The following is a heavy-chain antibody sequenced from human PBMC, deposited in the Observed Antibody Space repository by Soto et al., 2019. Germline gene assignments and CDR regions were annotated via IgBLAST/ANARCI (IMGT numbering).Heavy chain of an antibody. J-gene: IGHJ5*02. CDR1: GYTFMSYD. Sequence: ASVKVSCKASGYTFMSYDINWVRQATGQGFEWMGWMNPNSGNTGYAQKFQGRVTITRNTSVSTAYMELNILRAEDTAVYYCAKTSTGWFPTRWFDPWGRGSLVTVSS. CDR3: AKTSTGWFPTRWFDP. CDR2: MNPNSGNT. V-gene: IGHV1-8*01. D-gene: IGHD6-19*01.